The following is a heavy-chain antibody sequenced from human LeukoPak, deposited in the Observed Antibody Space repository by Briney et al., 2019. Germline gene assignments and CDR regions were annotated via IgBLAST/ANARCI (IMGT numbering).Heavy chain of an antibody. CDR1: GYTLTELS. J-gene: IGHJ5*02. D-gene: IGHD3-3*01. Sequence: ASVKVSCKVSGYTLTELSMHWVRQAPGKGLEWMGGFDPEDGETIYAQKFQGRVTITADESTSTAYMELSSLRSEDTAVYYCARGHRDECFDPWGQGTLVTVSS. CDR3: ARGHRDECFDP. CDR2: FDPEDGET. V-gene: IGHV1-24*01.